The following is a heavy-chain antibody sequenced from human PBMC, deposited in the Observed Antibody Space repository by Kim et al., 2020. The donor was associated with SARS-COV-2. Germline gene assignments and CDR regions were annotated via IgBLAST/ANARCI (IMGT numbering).Heavy chain of an antibody. CDR1: GFTFSNAW. CDR3: TTDGYYGSGSYDYYYGMDV. V-gene: IGHV3-15*01. J-gene: IGHJ6*02. Sequence: GGSLRLSCAASGFTFSNAWMSWVRQAPGKGLEWVGRIKSKTDGGTTDYAAPVKGRFTISRDDSKNTLYLQMNSLKTEDTAVYYCTTDGYYGSGSYDYYYGMDVWGQGTTVTVSS. CDR2: IKSKTDGGTT. D-gene: IGHD3-10*01.